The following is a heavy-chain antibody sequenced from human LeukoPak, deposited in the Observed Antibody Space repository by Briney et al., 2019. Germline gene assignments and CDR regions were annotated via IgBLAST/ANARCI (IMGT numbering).Heavy chain of an antibody. V-gene: IGHV3-48*01. D-gene: IGHD2-2*01. Sequence: PGGSLRLSCAASGFTFSSYSMNWVRQAPGKGLEWVSYISSSSSTIYYADSVKGRFTISRDNAKNSLYLQMNSLRAEDTAVYYCARDPLACSTGCYVNWFDPGAREPWSPSPQ. CDR2: ISSSSSTI. CDR3: ARDPLACSTGCYVNWFDP. J-gene: IGHJ5*02. CDR1: GFTFSSYS.